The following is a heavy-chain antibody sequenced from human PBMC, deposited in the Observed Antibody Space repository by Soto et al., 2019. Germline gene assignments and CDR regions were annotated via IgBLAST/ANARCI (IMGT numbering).Heavy chain of an antibody. V-gene: IGHV4-59*01. Sequence: EPLSLTCTVSGGSISSYYWSWIRQPPGKGLEWIGYIYYSGSTNYNPSLKSRVTISVDTSKNQFSLKLSSVTAADTAVYYCARDRGSSWSTFDFWCPATLLTV. D-gene: IGHD6-13*01. CDR1: GGSISSYY. CDR2: IYYSGST. J-gene: IGHJ4*02. CDR3: ARDRGSSWSTFDF.